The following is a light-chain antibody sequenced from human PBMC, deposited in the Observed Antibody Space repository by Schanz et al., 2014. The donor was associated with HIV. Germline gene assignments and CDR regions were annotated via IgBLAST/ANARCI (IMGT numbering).Light chain of an antibody. V-gene: IGLV1-40*01. Sequence: QSVLTQPPSVSGAPGQRVTISCTGSSSNVGAGYDVHWYQQLPGTAPKLLVYGTSDRPSRVPDRFSGSKSGTSASLAITGLQAEDEADYYCQSFDSSLRASVFGGGTKLTVL. CDR1: SSNVGAGYD. CDR2: GTS. CDR3: QSFDSSLRASV. J-gene: IGLJ3*02.